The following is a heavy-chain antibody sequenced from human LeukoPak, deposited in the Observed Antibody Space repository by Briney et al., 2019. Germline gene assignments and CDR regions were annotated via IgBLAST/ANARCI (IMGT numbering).Heavy chain of an antibody. CDR2: ISAYNGNT. Sequence: ASVKVSCKASGYTFTGYGISWVRQAPGQGLEWMGWISAYNGNTNYAQKLQGRVTMTTDTSTSTAYMELRSLRSDDTAVYYCARDRVVYSYGFSYYYYMDVWGKGTTVTVSS. J-gene: IGHJ6*03. V-gene: IGHV1-18*01. CDR1: GYTFTGYG. CDR3: ARDRVVYSYGFSYYYYMDV. D-gene: IGHD5-18*01.